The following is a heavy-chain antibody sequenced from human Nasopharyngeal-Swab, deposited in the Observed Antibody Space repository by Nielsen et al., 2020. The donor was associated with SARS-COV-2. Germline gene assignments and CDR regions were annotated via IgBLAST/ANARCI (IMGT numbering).Heavy chain of an antibody. CDR3: ARVAAAYFFDY. D-gene: IGHD6-13*01. V-gene: IGHV1-18*01. CDR1: GYTFTSYD. CDR2: MNPNNGNT. Sequence: ASVKVSCKASGYTFTSYDINWVRQATGQGLEWMGWMNPNNGNTNYAQKLQSRVTMTTDTSTSTAYMELRSLRSDDTAVYYCARVAAAYFFDYWGQGTLVTVSS. J-gene: IGHJ4*02.